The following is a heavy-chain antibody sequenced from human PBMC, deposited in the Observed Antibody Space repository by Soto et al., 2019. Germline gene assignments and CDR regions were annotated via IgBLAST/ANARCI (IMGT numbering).Heavy chain of an antibody. J-gene: IGHJ6*02. D-gene: IGHD2-21*02. CDR2: MYNTGST. Sequence: SETLSLTCTVSGGSISGYYWSWIRRPPGKGLEWIGYMYNTGSTVYNPSFKSRVTISVDTSKNQFSLKLNSVTAADSAVYYCARDLWGYCGTDCYPLDVWGQGTTVTVSS. CDR1: GGSISGYY. CDR3: ARDLWGYCGTDCYPLDV. V-gene: IGHV4-59*01.